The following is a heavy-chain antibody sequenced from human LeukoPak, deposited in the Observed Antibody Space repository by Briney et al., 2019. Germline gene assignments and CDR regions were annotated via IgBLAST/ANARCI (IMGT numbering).Heavy chain of an antibody. CDR3: ARGSRFLERLFEY. J-gene: IGHJ4*02. Sequence: GGSLRLSCAASGFTFDDYAMHWVRQAPGKGLEWVSGISWNSGSIGYADSVKGRFTISRDNAENSLYLQMNSLRAEDMALYHCARGSRFLERLFEYWGQGTVVTVSS. CDR2: ISWNSGSI. D-gene: IGHD3-3*01. CDR1: GFTFDDYA. V-gene: IGHV3-9*03.